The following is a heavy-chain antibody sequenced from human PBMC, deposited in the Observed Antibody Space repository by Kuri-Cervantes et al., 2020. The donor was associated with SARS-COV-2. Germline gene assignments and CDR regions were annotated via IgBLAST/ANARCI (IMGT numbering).Heavy chain of an antibody. CDR3: ARDLWGDSYYYYGMDV. CDR1: GGSISSYY. V-gene: IGHV4-59*01. Sequence: SETLSLTCTVSGGSISSYYWSWIRQPPGKGLEWIGYIYYSGSSNYNPSLKSRVTISVDTSKNQFSLKLSSVTAADTAVYYWARDLWGDSYYYYGMDVWGQGTAVTVSS. D-gene: IGHD2-21*01. CDR2: IYYSGSS. J-gene: IGHJ6*02.